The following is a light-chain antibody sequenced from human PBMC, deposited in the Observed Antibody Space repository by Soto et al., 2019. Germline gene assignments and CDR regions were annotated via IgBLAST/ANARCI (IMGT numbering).Light chain of an antibody. CDR1: QSISGY. Sequence: EIVLTQSPATLSLSPGERATLSCRASQSISGYLAWYQQKPGQAPRLLIYDASNRATGIPVRFSGSGSGTDFTLTISVLEPEDFAVYYCQQRATWPLTFGGGTKVDIK. CDR3: QQRATWPLT. J-gene: IGKJ4*01. CDR2: DAS. V-gene: IGKV3-11*01.